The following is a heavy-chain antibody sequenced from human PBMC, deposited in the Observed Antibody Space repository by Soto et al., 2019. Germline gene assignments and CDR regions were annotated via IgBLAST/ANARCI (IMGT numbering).Heavy chain of an antibody. CDR1: GFTFSSYG. V-gene: IGHV3-30*18. CDR2: ISYDGSNK. D-gene: IGHD2-21*02. CDR3: AKGQTAVTNPYFVY. J-gene: IGHJ4*02. Sequence: QVQLVESGGGVVQPGRSLRLSCAASGFTFSSYGMHWVRQAPGKGLGWVAVISYDGSNKYYADSVKGRFTTTRDNSKNTLYLQMNSLRAEDTAVYYCAKGQTAVTNPYFVYWGQGTLVTVSS.